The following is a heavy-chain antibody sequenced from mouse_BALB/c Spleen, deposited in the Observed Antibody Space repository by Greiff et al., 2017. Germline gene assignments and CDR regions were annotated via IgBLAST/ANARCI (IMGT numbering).Heavy chain of an antibody. J-gene: IGHJ4*01. D-gene: IGHD2-3*01. CDR2: ISSGGSYT. Sequence: DVKLVESGGGLVKPGGSLKLSCAASGFTFSSYTMSWVRQTPEKRLEWVATISSGGSYTYYPDSVKGRFTISRDNAKNTLYLQMSSLKSEDTAMYYCTRDDDGNYPYYYAMDYWGQGTSVTVSS. CDR3: TRDDDGNYPYYYAMDY. V-gene: IGHV5-6-4*01. CDR1: GFTFSSYT.